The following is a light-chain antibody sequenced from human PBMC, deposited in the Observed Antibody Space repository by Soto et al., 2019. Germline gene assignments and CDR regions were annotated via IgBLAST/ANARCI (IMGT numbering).Light chain of an antibody. CDR2: GAS. CDR1: QSVSSSY. V-gene: IGKV3-20*01. Sequence: EIVLTQSPGTLSLSPGERATLSCRASQSVSSSYLAWYQQRPGRAPRLLIYGASSRATGIPDRFSGSGSGTDLTLTISRLEPEDFAMYYCQQYGSSRLTFGGGTKVEI. CDR3: QQYGSSRLT. J-gene: IGKJ4*01.